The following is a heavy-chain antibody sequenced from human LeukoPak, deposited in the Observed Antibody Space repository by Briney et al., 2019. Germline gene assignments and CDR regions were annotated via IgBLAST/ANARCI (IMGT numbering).Heavy chain of an antibody. CDR2: ISGGGGRT. V-gene: IGHV3-23*01. J-gene: IGHJ4*02. CDR3: AKSRSGSANWALQIFDN. D-gene: IGHD1-1*01. CDR1: GFTFSSYG. Sequence: GGSLRLSCAASGFTFSSYGMSWVRQAPGKGLEWVSAISGGGGRTYYADSVKGRFTISRDNSKNTLYLQMNSLRAEDTAVYYCAKSRSGSANWALQIFDNWGQGTLVTVSS.